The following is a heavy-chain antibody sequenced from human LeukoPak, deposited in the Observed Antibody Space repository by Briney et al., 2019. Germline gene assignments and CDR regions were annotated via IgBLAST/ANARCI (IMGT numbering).Heavy chain of an antibody. CDR1: GGTFSSYA. CDR2: IIPIFGTA. CDR3: ARGGGGAVAGGEFDY. Sequence: ASVKVSCKASGGTFSSYAISWVRQAPGQGLEWMGGIIPIFGTANYAQKFQGRVTITADKSTSTAYMELSSLRSDDTAVYYCARGGGGAVAGGEFDYWGQGTLVTVSS. D-gene: IGHD6-19*01. J-gene: IGHJ4*02. V-gene: IGHV1-69*06.